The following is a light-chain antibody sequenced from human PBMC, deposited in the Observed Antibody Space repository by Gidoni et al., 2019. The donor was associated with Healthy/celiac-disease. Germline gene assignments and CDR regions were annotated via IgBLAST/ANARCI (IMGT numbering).Light chain of an antibody. J-gene: IGKJ5*01. CDR2: LGS. CDR1: QSLLHSNGTNY. V-gene: IGKV2-28*01. Sequence: VMTQSPLSLHVSPGESASLSCRSSQSLLHSNGTNYMDWYLQKPGQAPQLLIYLGSNRASGVPDRFSGSGSGTDFTLKISRVEAEDIGIYYCMQSLQTPITFGRGTRLEIK. CDR3: MQSLQTPIT.